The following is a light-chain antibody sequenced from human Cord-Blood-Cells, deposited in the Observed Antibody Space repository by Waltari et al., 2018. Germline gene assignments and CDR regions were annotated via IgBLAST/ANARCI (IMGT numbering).Light chain of an antibody. Sequence: AIRLTQSPSSSSASTGERVTTTCRASQGISSYLAWYQQKPGKAPKLLIYAASTLQSGVPSRFSGSGSGTDFTLTISCLQSEDFATYYCQQYYSYPWTFGQGTKVEIK. J-gene: IGKJ1*01. CDR3: QQYYSYPWT. V-gene: IGKV1-8*01. CDR2: AAS. CDR1: QGISSY.